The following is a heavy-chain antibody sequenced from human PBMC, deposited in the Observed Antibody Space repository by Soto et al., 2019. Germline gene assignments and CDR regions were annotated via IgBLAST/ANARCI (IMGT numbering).Heavy chain of an antibody. CDR3: ARDSSSRTPDAFDI. J-gene: IGHJ3*02. D-gene: IGHD6-13*01. CDR2: ISSSSSTI. Sequence: PGGSLRLSCAASGFTFSSYSMNWVRQAPGKGLEWVSYISSSSSTIYYADSVKGRFTISRDNAKNSLYLQMNSLRAEDTAVYYCARDSSSRTPDAFDIWGQGTMVTVSS. CDR1: GFTFSSYS. V-gene: IGHV3-48*01.